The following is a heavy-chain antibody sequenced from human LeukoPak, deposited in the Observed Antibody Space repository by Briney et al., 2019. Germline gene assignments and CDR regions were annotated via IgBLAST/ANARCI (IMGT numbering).Heavy chain of an antibody. CDR2: INPNSGGT. CDR1: GYIFTDNY. V-gene: IGHV1-2*02. D-gene: IGHD2-8*01. Sequence: VASVKVSCTASGYIFTDNYIHWVRQAPGQGLEWMGWINPNSGGTKYAQKFQGRVTMTRDTSFNTVYMEVSRLRSDDTAVYYCARRSKWSFDFWGQGTLVTVSS. CDR3: ARRSKWSFDF. J-gene: IGHJ4*02.